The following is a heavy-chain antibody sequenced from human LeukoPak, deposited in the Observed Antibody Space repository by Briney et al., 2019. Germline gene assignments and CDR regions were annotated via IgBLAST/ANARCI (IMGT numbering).Heavy chain of an antibody. V-gene: IGHV4-39*07. D-gene: IGHD2-2*01. Sequence: SETLSLTCTVSGGSISSSSYYWGWIRQLPGKGLEWIGSIYYSGSTYYNPSLKSRVTISVDTSKNQFSLQLSSVTAADTAVYYCASQLLDACDIWGQGTMVTVSS. CDR3: ASQLLDACDI. CDR1: GGSISSSSYY. J-gene: IGHJ3*02. CDR2: IYYSGST.